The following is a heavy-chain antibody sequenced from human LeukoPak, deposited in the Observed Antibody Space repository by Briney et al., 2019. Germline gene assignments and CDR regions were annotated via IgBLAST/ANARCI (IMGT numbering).Heavy chain of an antibody. Sequence: GASVKVSCKASGYTFTSYDINWVRQATGQGLEWMGWMNPNSGNTGYAQKFRGRVTMTRNTSISTAYMELSSLRSEDTAVYYCARVSRLRLGELSLLYWGQGTLVTVSS. J-gene: IGHJ4*02. CDR2: MNPNSGNT. CDR1: GYTFTSYD. D-gene: IGHD3-16*02. CDR3: ARVSRLRLGELSLLY. V-gene: IGHV1-8*01.